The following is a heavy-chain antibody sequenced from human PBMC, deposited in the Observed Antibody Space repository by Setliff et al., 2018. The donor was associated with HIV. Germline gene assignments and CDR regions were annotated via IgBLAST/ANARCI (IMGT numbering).Heavy chain of an antibody. CDR1: GYTFIGYY. CDR3: AREPTGDFWSGYSSRGLDY. CDR2: FNPNSGVT. D-gene: IGHD3-3*01. V-gene: IGHV1-2*06. J-gene: IGHJ4*02. Sequence: ASVKVSCKASGYTFIGYYIHWVRQAPGQGLEWMGRFNPNSGVTNSPQKFQGRVTMTRDTSINTAYMELSRLTSDDTAFYYCAREPTGDFWSGYSSRGLDYWGQGTLVTVSS.